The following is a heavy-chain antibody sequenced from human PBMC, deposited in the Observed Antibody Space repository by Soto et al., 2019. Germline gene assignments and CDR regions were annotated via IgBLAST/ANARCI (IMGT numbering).Heavy chain of an antibody. CDR1: GFTFSSYA. CDR2: ISYDGSNK. D-gene: IGHD6-19*01. CDR3: ARDHEWLVSYFDY. V-gene: IGHV3-30-3*01. J-gene: IGHJ4*02. Sequence: GGFLRLSCAASGFTFSSYAMHWVRQAPGKGLEWVAVISYDGSNKYYADSVKGRFTISRDNSKNTLYLQMNSLRAEDTAVYYCARDHEWLVSYFDYWGQGTLVTVSS.